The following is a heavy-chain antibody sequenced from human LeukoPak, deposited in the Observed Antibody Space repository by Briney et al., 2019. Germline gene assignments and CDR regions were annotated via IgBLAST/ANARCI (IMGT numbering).Heavy chain of an antibody. Sequence: GGSLRLSCAASGFTFSSYWMSWVRQAPGKGLEWVANIKEDGRQKYYVDSVKGRFTISRDNAKNTLFLQMNSLRAEDTAVYYCARAIEAPDYMDVWGKGTTVTVSS. CDR2: IKEDGRQK. CDR1: GFTFSSYW. J-gene: IGHJ6*03. D-gene: IGHD1-14*01. CDR3: ARAIEAPDYMDV. V-gene: IGHV3-7*01.